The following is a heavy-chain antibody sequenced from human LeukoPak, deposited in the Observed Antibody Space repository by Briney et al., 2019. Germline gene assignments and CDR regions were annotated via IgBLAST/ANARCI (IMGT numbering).Heavy chain of an antibody. CDR1: GGSISSGGYY. J-gene: IGHJ3*02. CDR3: ARDDPREKVFCWGQPCGRGTAYDIPGAFDI. Sequence: SQTLSLTCTVSGGSISSGGYYWSWIRQHPGKGLEWIGYIYYSGGTYYNPSLKSRVTISVDTSKNQFSLKLSSVTAADTAVYYCARDDPREKVFCWGQPCGRGTAYDIPGAFDIWGQGTMVTVSS. D-gene: IGHD3-16*01. CDR2: IYYSGGT. V-gene: IGHV4-31*03.